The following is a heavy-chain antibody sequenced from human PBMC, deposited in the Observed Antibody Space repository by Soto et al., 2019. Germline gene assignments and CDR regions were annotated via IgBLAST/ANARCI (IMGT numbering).Heavy chain of an antibody. V-gene: IGHV1-18*01. CDR1: GYSFTNYG. CDR3: ARDLPSSGGDLVVTFYYCGMDF. CDR2: ISAYNGNT. J-gene: IGHJ6*02. Sequence: SVQVSCTASGYSFTNYGISWVRQAPGQGHEWMGWISAYNGNTNYAQKLQGRVTMTTDTSTSTAYMELRSLRSDDTAVYYCARDLPSSGGDLVVTFYYCGMDFWGQGIMVT. D-gene: IGHD2-21*02.